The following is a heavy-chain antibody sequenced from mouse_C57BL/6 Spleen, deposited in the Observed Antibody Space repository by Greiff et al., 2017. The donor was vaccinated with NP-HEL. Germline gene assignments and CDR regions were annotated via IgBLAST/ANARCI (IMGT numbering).Heavy chain of an antibody. CDR3: ARGYGMGSPYYFDY. CDR1: GFTFSSYA. D-gene: IGHD1-1*01. Sequence: EVMLVESGGGLVKPGGSLKLSCAASGFTFSSYAMSWVRQTPEKRLEWVATISDGGSYTYYPDNVKGRFTISRDNAKNNLYLQMSHLKSEDTAMYYCARGYGMGSPYYFDYWGQGTTLTVSS. J-gene: IGHJ2*01. CDR2: ISDGGSYT. V-gene: IGHV5-4*03.